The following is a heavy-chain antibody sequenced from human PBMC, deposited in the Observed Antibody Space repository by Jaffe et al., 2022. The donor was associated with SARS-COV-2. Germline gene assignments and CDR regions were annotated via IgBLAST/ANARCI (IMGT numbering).Heavy chain of an antibody. D-gene: IGHD6-13*01. V-gene: IGHV3-21*01. CDR1: GFTFSSYS. CDR3: ARENSGEWLAAAGTGWFDP. J-gene: IGHJ5*02. Sequence: EVQLVESGGGLVKPGGSLRLSCAASGFTFSSYSMNWVRQAPGKGLEWVSSISSSSSYIYYADSVKGRFTISRDNAKNSLYLQMNSLRAEDTAVYYCARENSGEWLAAAGTGWFDPWGQGTLVTVSS. CDR2: ISSSSSYI.